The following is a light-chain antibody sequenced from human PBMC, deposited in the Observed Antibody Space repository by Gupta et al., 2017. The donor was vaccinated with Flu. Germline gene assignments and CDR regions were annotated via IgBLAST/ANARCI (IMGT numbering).Light chain of an antibody. CDR3: GAGDSRNNVDV. CDR2: ENN. CDR1: STNIGTNY. J-gene: IGLJ3*02. V-gene: IGLV1-51*02. Sequence: SSTNIGTNYVSWYQQPPGTAPQLLNYENNKRPAGIPDRFSGTKSGTSATIVTTGLQAGDEADYHCGAGDSRNNVDVFGGGTKLTVL.